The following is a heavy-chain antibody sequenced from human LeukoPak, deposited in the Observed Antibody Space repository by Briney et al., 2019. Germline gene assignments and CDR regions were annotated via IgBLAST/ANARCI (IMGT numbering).Heavy chain of an antibody. CDR1: GFTFSSYS. CDR2: ISSSSSTI. J-gene: IGHJ6*03. D-gene: IGHD6-13*01. V-gene: IGHV3-48*01. Sequence: GGSLRLSCAASGFTFSSYSMNWVRQAPGKGLERVSYISSSSSTIYYADSVKGRFTISRDNAKNSLYLQMNSLRAEDTAVYYCARDRIEQQRTLGRSTSYYNYYYMDVWGKGTTVTVSS. CDR3: ARDRIEQQRTLGRSTSYYNYYYMDV.